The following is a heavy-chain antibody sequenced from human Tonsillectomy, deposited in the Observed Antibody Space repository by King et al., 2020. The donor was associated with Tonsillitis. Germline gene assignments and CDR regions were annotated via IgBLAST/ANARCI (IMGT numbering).Heavy chain of an antibody. Sequence: VQLVESGGGLVQPGRSLRLSCAASGFTFDDYAMHLVRQAPGKGLEWGSGIRWNSGSIGYADSVKGRFTISRDNAKNSLYLQMNSLRAEDTALYYCAKERYGDYPLDYWGQGTLVTVSS. CDR1: GFTFDDYA. D-gene: IGHD4-17*01. CDR3: AKERYGDYPLDY. CDR2: IRWNSGSI. J-gene: IGHJ4*02. V-gene: IGHV3-9*01.